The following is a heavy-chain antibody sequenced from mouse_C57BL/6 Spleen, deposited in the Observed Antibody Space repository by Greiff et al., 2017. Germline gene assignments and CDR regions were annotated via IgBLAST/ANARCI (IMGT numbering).Heavy chain of an antibody. CDR1: GFNIKDYY. CDR3: TTYYSNYYYAMDY. Sequence: VQLKQSGAELVRPGASVKLSCTASGFNIKDYYMHWVKQRPEQGLEWLGRIDPEDGDTEYAPKFQGKATMTADTSSNTAYLQLSSLTSEDTAVYYCTTYYSNYYYAMDYWGQGTSVTVSS. D-gene: IGHD2-5*01. CDR2: IDPEDGDT. V-gene: IGHV14-1*01. J-gene: IGHJ4*01.